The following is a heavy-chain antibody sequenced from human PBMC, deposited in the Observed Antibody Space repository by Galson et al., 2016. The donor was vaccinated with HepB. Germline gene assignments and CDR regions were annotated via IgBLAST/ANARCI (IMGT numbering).Heavy chain of an antibody. Sequence: SLRLSCAASGFTFGSYAMSWVRQAPGKGLECVANLKQDGSDKYYVDSVMGRFTISRDNAKNSLYLQMNSLSAEDTAVYYCATGGSRGFSDAFGFWGQGTMVTVSS. CDR3: ATGGSRGFSDAFGF. CDR2: LKQDGSDK. D-gene: IGHD5-12*01. CDR1: GFTFGSYA. V-gene: IGHV3-7*01. J-gene: IGHJ3*01.